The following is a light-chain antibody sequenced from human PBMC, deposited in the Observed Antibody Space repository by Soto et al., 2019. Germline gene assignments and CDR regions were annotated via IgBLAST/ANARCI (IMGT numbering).Light chain of an antibody. J-gene: IGKJ1*01. CDR3: QPDYLYWT. CDR1: QGISSY. CDR2: AAS. Sequence: SALSLNKKDRVTITCRASQGISSYLAWYQQKPGKAPKLLIYAASTLQSGVPSRFSGSGSGTDFTLTIICLQSEGLATYFCQPDYLYWTFGQGTNVDI. V-gene: IGKV1-8*01.